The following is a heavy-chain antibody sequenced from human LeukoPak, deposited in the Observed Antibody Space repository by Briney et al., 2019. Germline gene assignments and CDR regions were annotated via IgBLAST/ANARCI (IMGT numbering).Heavy chain of an antibody. D-gene: IGHD2-2*02. V-gene: IGHV4-59*12. CDR3: ARGYCSSTSCHSGSHNAFDI. Sequence: SETLSLTCTVSGGSISSYYWTWNRQPPGKGLEWLGYIYYSGNTNYNPSLKSRVTISLDTSKNQFSLKLSSVTAADAAVYYCARGYCSSTSCHSGSHNAFDIWGQGTMVTVSS. J-gene: IGHJ3*02. CDR1: GGSISSYY. CDR2: IYYSGNT.